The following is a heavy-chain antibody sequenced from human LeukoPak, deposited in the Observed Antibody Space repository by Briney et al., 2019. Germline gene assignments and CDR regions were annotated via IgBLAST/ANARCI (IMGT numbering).Heavy chain of an antibody. D-gene: IGHD6-19*01. J-gene: IGHJ5*02. V-gene: IGHV1-69*04. Sequence: SVKVSCKASGGTFSSYAISWVRQAPGQGLEWMGRIIPILGIANYAQKFQGRVTMTRDTSISTAYMELSRLRSDDTAVYYCARDRIGSGWYGWFDPWGQGTLVTVSS. CDR3: ARDRIGSGWYGWFDP. CDR2: IIPILGIA. CDR1: GGTFSSYA.